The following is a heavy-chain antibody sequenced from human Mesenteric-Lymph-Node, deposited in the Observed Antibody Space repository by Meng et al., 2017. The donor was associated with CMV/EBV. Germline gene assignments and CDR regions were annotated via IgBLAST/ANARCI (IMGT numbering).Heavy chain of an antibody. Sequence: GGSLRLSCAASGFTFSSYWMHWVRQAPGKGLVWVSRINSDGSSTSYADSVKGRFTISRDNAKNTLYLQMNSLRAEDTAVYYCASRYCSGGSCHFDYWGQGTLVTVSS. CDR3: ASRYCSGGSCHFDY. CDR2: INSDGSST. D-gene: IGHD2-15*01. V-gene: IGHV3-74*01. J-gene: IGHJ4*02. CDR1: GFTFSSYW.